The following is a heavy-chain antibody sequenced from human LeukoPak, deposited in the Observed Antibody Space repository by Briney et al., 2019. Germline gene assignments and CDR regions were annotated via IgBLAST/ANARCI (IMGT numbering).Heavy chain of an antibody. CDR2: ISYDGSNK. CDR1: GFTFSSYA. D-gene: IGHD6-13*01. V-gene: IGHV3-30-3*01. Sequence: GGSLRLSCAASGFTFSSYAMHWVRQAPGKGLEWVAVISYDGSNKYCADSVKGRFTISRDNSKNTLYLQMNSLRAEDTAVYYCARGAGAAAGTSGGFDYWGQGTLVTVSS. J-gene: IGHJ4*02. CDR3: ARGAGAAAGTSGGFDY.